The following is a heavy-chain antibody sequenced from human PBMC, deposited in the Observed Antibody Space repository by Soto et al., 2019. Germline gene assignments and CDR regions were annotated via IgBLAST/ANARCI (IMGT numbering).Heavy chain of an antibody. CDR2: IKSKTDGGTT. CDR3: SAVVVVPAAIWDNIDY. D-gene: IGHD2-2*01. CDR1: GFTFSNAW. Sequence: EVQLVESGGGLVKPGGSLRLSCAASGFTFSNAWMNWVRQAPGKGLEWVGRIKSKTDGGTTDYAAPVKGRFTISRDDSKNTLNLQMNRLKAEDTAVYYCSAVVVVPAAIWDNIDYWGQGTLVTVSS. J-gene: IGHJ4*02. V-gene: IGHV3-15*07.